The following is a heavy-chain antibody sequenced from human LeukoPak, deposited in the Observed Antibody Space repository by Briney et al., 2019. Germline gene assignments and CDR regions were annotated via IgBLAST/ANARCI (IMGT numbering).Heavy chain of an antibody. CDR1: GGSISSYY. J-gene: IGHJ4*02. CDR3: ARGIAAAGTFDY. Sequence: SETLSLTCTVSGGSISSYYWSWIRQPPGKGLEWIEYIYYSGSTNYNPSLKSRVTISVDTSKNQFSLKLSSVTAADTAVYYCARGIAAAGTFDYWGQGTLVTVSS. CDR2: IYYSGST. D-gene: IGHD6-13*01. V-gene: IGHV4-59*08.